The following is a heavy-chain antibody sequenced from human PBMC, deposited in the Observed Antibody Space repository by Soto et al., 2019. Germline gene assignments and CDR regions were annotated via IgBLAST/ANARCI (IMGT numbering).Heavy chain of an antibody. CDR3: ATTYCGGDCYSEGDAFDI. CDR2: ISGSGGST. CDR1: GCTFSSLA. V-gene: IGHV3-23*01. J-gene: IGHJ3*02. Sequence: GGSLRLSWAASGCTFSSLAMSWIRQAPGKGLEWVSAISGSGGSTYYADSVKGRFTISRDNSKNTLYLQMNSLRAEDTAVYYCATTYCGGDCYSEGDAFDIWGQGTMVTVSS. D-gene: IGHD2-21*01.